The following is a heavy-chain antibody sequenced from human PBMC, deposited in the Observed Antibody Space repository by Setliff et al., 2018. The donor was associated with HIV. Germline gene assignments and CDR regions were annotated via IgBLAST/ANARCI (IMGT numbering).Heavy chain of an antibody. CDR3: AKSGYCGSSTCRNYFYYMDV. V-gene: IGHV3-23*01. Sequence: GALRLSCGASGFTFSSFAMNWVRHAPGKGLEWVSAVSGSGTATEYADSVKGRFTISRDNSKNALYLEMNNLRAEDTAVYYCAKSGYCGSSTCRNYFYYMDVWGKGTTVTVSS. J-gene: IGHJ6*03. D-gene: IGHD2-2*01. CDR1: GFTFSSFA. CDR2: VSGSGTAT.